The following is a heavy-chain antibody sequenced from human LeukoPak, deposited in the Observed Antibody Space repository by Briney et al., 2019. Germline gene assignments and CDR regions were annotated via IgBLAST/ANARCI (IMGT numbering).Heavy chain of an antibody. CDR3: AKDRVIAAAVISLIDY. V-gene: IGHV3-48*03. J-gene: IGHJ4*02. CDR1: GFTFSSYE. CDR2: ISSSGSTI. Sequence: GGSLRLSCAASGFTFSSYEMNWVRQAPGKGLEWVSYISSSGSTIYYADSVKGRFTISRDNAKNPLYLQMNSLRAEDTAVYYCAKDRVIAAAVISLIDYWGQGTLVTVSS. D-gene: IGHD6-13*01.